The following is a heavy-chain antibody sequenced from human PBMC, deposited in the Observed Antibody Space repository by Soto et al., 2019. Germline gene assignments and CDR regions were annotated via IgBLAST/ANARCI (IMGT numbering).Heavy chain of an antibody. CDR2: ISAYNGNT. Sequence: QVQLVQSGAEVKKPGASVKVSCKASGYTFTSYGISWVRQAPGQGLEWMGWISAYNGNTNYAQKLQGRVTMTTDTSTSTAYMELMSLRSDDTAVYYCARVLRYFDWLLYGYFNYWGQGTLDTVSS. CDR3: ARVLRYFDWLLYGYFNY. CDR1: GYTFTSYG. V-gene: IGHV1-18*01. D-gene: IGHD3-9*01. J-gene: IGHJ4*02.